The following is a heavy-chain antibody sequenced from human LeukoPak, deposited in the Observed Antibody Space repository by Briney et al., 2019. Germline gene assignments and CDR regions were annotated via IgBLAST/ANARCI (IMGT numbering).Heavy chain of an antibody. D-gene: IGHD3-3*01. CDR2: ISGSGGST. J-gene: IGHJ4*02. Sequence: GGPLRLSCAASGFTFSSYAMSWVRQAPGKGLEWVSAISGSGGSTYYADSVKGRFTISRDNSKNTLYLQMNSLRAEDTAVYYCAKGEYYDFWSGYYMSGYYFDYWGQGTLVTVSS. CDR1: GFTFSSYA. V-gene: IGHV3-23*01. CDR3: AKGEYYDFWSGYYMSGYYFDY.